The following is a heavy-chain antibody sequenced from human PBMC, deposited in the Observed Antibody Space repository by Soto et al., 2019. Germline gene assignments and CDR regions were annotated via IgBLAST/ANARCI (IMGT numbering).Heavy chain of an antibody. CDR3: ARHLLRGYSYDDYGMDV. D-gene: IGHD5-18*01. CDR1: GYTFTSYG. Sequence: QVQLVQSGAEVKKPGASVKVSCKASGYTFTSYGISWVRQAPGQGLEWMGWISAYNGNTNYAQKLQGRVTMTTDTSTSTAYMGLRSLRSDDTAVYYCARHLLRGYSYDDYGMDVWGQGTTVTVS. J-gene: IGHJ6*02. CDR2: ISAYNGNT. V-gene: IGHV1-18*04.